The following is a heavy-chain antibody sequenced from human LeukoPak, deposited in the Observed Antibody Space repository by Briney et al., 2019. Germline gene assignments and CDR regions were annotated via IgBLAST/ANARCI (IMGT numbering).Heavy chain of an antibody. J-gene: IGHJ6*03. CDR3: ARGVVPATTQASFYYYYYMDV. CDR2: IIPIFGTA. CDR1: GGTFSSYA. V-gene: IGHV1-69*05. Sequence: ASVTVSYKASGGTFSSYAISWVRQAPGQGLEWMGGIIPIFGTANYAQKFQGRVTITTYESTSTAYMELRSLRSEDTAVYYCARGVVPATTQASFYYYYYMDVWGKGTTVTVS. D-gene: IGHD2-2*01.